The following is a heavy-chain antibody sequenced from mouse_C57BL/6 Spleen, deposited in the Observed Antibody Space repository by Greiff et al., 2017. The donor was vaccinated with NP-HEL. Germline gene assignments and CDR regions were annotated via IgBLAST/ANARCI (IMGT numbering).Heavy chain of an antibody. Sequence: EVMLVESEGGLVQPGSSMKLSCTASGFTFSDYYMAWVRQVPEKGLEWVANINYDGSSTYYLNSLQSRFIISRDTAQNILYLQMSRLKSEDTATYYCARAGNCYGSSYVGWYFDVWGTGTTVTVSS. CDR3: ARAGNCYGSSYVGWYFDV. D-gene: IGHD1-1*01. CDR1: GFTFSDYY. J-gene: IGHJ1*03. V-gene: IGHV5-16*01. CDR2: INYDGSST.